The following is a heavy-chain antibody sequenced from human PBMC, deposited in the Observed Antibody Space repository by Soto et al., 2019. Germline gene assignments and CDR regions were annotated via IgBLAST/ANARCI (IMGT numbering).Heavy chain of an antibody. CDR3: ARAVCSSGGWAEYFQH. CDR1: GFTFSSYW. Sequence: HPGGSLRLSCAASGFTFSSYWMCWVRQAPGKGLEWVANIKQDGSEKYYVDSVKGRFTISRDNAKNSLYLQMNSLRAEDTAVYYCARAVCSSGGWAEYFQHSGQRTLVTVSS. V-gene: IGHV3-7*01. CDR2: IKQDGSEK. D-gene: IGHD6-19*01. J-gene: IGHJ1*01.